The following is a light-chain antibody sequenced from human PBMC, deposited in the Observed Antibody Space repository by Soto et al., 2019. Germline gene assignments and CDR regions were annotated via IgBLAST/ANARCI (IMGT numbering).Light chain of an antibody. V-gene: IGKV3-20*01. J-gene: IGKJ2*01. Sequence: VMTQSPATLSLSPGERATLSCRASQSVGSNLVWYQQKPGQAPRFLIYGASSRATGVPDRVSGSGSGTDFTLTINRLEPEDFAVYYCQQYGNFPYTFGQGTKVDIK. CDR3: QQYGNFPYT. CDR1: QSVGSN. CDR2: GAS.